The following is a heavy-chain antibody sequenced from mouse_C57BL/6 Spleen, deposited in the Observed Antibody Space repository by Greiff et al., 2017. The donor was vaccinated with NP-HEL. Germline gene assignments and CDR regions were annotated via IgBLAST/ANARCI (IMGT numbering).Heavy chain of an antibody. CDR1: GYTFPTTW. Sequence: QVQLQQPGTELVKPGASVKLSCKPSGYTFPTTWMPWVKQRPGQGLEWIGNINPSNGGTNYNEKFKSKATLTVDKSSSTAYMQLSSLTSEDSAVYYCARELTGTFDYWGQGTTLTVSS. D-gene: IGHD4-1*01. CDR2: INPSNGGT. J-gene: IGHJ2*01. V-gene: IGHV1-53*01. CDR3: ARELTGTFDY.